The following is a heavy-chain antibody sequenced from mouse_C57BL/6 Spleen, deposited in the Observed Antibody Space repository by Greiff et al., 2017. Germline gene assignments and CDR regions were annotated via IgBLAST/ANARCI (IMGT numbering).Heavy chain of an antibody. CDR1: GFTFSSYT. J-gene: IGHJ2*01. Sequence: EVQVVESGGGLVKPGGSLKLSCAASGFTFSSYTMSWVRQTPEKRLEWVATISGGGGNTYYPDSVKGRFTIARDNAKNTLYLQMSSLRSEDTALYDCARAGNYYGSIPFDYWGQGTTLTVSS. D-gene: IGHD1-1*01. V-gene: IGHV5-9*01. CDR2: ISGGGGNT. CDR3: ARAGNYYGSIPFDY.